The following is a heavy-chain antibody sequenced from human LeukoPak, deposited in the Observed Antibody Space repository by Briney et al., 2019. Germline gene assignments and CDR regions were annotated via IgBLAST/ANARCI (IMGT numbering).Heavy chain of an antibody. V-gene: IGHV4-34*01. Sequence: SETLSLTCAVYGGSFSGYYWSWICQPPGKGLEWIGEINHSGSTNYNPSLKSRVTISVDTSKNQFSLKLSSVTAADTAVYYCARRPRAAVRGYYYYYMDVWGKGTTLTISS. CDR2: INHSGST. CDR3: ARRPRAAVRGYYYYYMDV. CDR1: GGSFSGYY. J-gene: IGHJ6*03. D-gene: IGHD3-22*01.